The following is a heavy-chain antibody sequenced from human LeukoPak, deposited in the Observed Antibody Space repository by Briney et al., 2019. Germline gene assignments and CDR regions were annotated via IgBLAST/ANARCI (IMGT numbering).Heavy chain of an antibody. CDR3: AKDRDN. CDR2: SGDGGST. V-gene: IGHV3-43*02. CDR1: GFTFDHYA. J-gene: IGHJ4*02. Sequence: GGSLRLSCAASGFTFDHYAMHWVRQPPGKGLEWVSLSGDGGSTYYADSVKGRFTISRDNSQNSLYLQMNSLRTEDTALYYCAKDRDNWGQGTLVTVSS.